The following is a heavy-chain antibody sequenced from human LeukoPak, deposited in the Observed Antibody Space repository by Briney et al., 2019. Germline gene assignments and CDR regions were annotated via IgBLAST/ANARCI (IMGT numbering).Heavy chain of an antibody. CDR3: AKAGSGWYLDY. Sequence: GGSLRLSCAASGFTFSSYAMSWVRRAPGKGLEGVSAISGSGGSTYYADSVKGRFTISRDNSKNTLYLQMNSLRAEDTAVYYCAKAGSGWYLDYWGQGTLVTVSS. D-gene: IGHD6-19*01. CDR2: ISGSGGST. V-gene: IGHV3-23*01. CDR1: GFTFSSYA. J-gene: IGHJ4*02.